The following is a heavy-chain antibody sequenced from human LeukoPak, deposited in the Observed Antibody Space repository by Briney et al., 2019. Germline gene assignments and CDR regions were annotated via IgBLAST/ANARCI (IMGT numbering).Heavy chain of an antibody. J-gene: IGHJ4*02. CDR3: ARDQYYDFWSGYPYFDY. Sequence: GGSLRLSCAASGFTFSSYAMSWVRQAPGKGLEWVSAIDPSSTYIYYADSVKGRFTISRDNAENSLYLQMNSLRAEDTAVYYCARDQYYDFWSGYPYFDYWGQGTLVTVSS. CDR2: IDPSSTYI. V-gene: IGHV3-21*01. D-gene: IGHD3-3*01. CDR1: GFTFSSYA.